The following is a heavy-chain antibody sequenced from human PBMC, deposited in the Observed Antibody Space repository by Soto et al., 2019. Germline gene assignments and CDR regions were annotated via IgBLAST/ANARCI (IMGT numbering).Heavy chain of an antibody. V-gene: IGHV3-21*01. Sequence: GGPLRHCYAASGFTISNSTMNRVRQAPGKGLEWVACITSSGSFIYYADSMKGRFTISRDDAKKSLYLQMNSLRAEDTAVFYCARVPAASDRTAFYYVRKFFYFDFRGRGTQVTLPS. CDR3: ARVPAASDRTAFYYVRKFFYFDF. D-gene: IGHD3-10*02. CDR2: ITSSGSFI. CDR1: GFTISNST. J-gene: IGHJ4*01.